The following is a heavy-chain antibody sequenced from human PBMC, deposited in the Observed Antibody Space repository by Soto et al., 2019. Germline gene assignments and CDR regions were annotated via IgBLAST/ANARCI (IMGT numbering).Heavy chain of an antibody. V-gene: IGHV4-34*01. Sequence: SETLSLTCAVYGGSFSGYYWSWIRQPPGKGLEWIGEINHSGSTNYNPSLKSRVTISVGTSKNQFSLKLSSVTAADTAVYYCARAPRYYDFWSGYHVRNYYYYGMDVWGQGTTVTVSS. J-gene: IGHJ6*02. D-gene: IGHD3-3*01. CDR3: ARAPRYYDFWSGYHVRNYYYYGMDV. CDR1: GGSFSGYY. CDR2: INHSGST.